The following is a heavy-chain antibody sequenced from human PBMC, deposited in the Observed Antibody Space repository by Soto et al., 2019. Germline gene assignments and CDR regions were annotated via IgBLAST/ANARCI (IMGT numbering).Heavy chain of an antibody. CDR2: INSDGSTT. J-gene: IGHJ6*02. Sequence: ALRLSCAASGFTFSTYWMHWVRQAPGKGLVWVSRINSDGSTTNYADSVKGRFTISRDNAKNTLYLQMNSLRAEDTAVYYCARDAYSDMGVWGQGTTVTVSS. CDR1: GFTFSTYW. CDR3: ARDAYSDMGV. V-gene: IGHV3-74*01.